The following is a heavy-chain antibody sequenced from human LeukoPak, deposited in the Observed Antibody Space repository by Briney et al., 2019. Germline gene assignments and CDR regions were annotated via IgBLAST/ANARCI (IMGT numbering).Heavy chain of an antibody. D-gene: IGHD6-13*01. J-gene: IGHJ6*02. CDR3: ARGQSSSWYARGYYYGMDV. Sequence: ASVKVSCKASGYTFTGYYMHWVRQAPGQGLEWMGWINPNSGGTSYAQKFQGRVTMTRDTSISTAYMELSRLRSDDTAVYYCARGQSSSWYARGYYYGMDVWGQGTTVTVSS. CDR1: GYTFTGYY. V-gene: IGHV1-2*02. CDR2: INPNSGGT.